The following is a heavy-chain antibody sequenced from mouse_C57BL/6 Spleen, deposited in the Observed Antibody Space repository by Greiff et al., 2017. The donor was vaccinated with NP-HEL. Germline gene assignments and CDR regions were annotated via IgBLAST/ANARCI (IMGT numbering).Heavy chain of an antibody. J-gene: IGHJ2*01. CDR1: GFTFSSHA. CDR3: ARDRGNYGY. Sequence: DVKLVESGGGLVKPGGSLKLSCAASGFTFSSHAMSWVRQTPEKRLEWVATISDGGSYTYYPDNVKGRFTISRDNAKNNLYLQMSHLKSEDTAMYYCARDRGNYGYWGQGTTLTVSS. D-gene: IGHD2-1*01. V-gene: IGHV5-4*01. CDR2: ISDGGSYT.